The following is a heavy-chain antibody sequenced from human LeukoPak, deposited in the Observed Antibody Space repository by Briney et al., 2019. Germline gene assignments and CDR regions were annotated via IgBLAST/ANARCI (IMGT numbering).Heavy chain of an antibody. CDR2: ISSSGSTI. Sequence: NTGGSLRLSCAASGFTFSDYYMSWIRQAPGKGLEWVSYISSSGSTIYYADSVKGRFTISRDNAKNSLYLQMNSLRAADTAVYYCARDTRYDSGGHDWWGQGTLVTVSS. CDR3: ARDTRYDSGGHDW. V-gene: IGHV3-11*01. J-gene: IGHJ1*01. D-gene: IGHD3-22*01. CDR1: GFTFSDYY.